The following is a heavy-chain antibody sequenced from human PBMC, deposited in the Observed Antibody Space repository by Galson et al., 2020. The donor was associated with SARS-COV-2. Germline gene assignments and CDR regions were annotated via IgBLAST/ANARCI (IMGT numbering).Heavy chain of an antibody. CDR1: GFTVRTNY. D-gene: IGHD1-1*01. CDR2: IHSAGST. CDR3: ARDLANSGQM. V-gene: IGHV3-53*01. J-gene: IGHJ4*02. Sequence: GESLKISCAAPGFTVRTNYMSWVRQAPGKGLEWVSVIHSAGSTYYADSVKGRFTISRDYSRNTVYLQMNNLRADDTAVYYCARDLANSGQMWGQGTLVTVSS.